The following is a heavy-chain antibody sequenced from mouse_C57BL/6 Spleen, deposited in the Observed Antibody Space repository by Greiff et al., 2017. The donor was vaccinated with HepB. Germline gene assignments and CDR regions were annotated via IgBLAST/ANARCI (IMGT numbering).Heavy chain of an antibody. CDR3: ARNWDYDYGWYFDV. V-gene: IGHV2-2*01. J-gene: IGHJ1*03. CDR2: IWSGGST. Sequence: QVQLQQSGPGLVQPSQRLSITCTVSGFSLTSYGVHWVRQSPGKGLEWLGVIWSGGSTDYNAAFISRLSISKDNSKSQVFFKMNSLQADDTAIYYCARNWDYDYGWYFDVWGTGTTVTVSS. D-gene: IGHD2-4*01. CDR1: GFSLTSYG.